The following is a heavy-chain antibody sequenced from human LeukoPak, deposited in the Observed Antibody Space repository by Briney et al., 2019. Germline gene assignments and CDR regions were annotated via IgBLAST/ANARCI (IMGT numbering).Heavy chain of an antibody. CDR2: FDPEDGET. J-gene: IGHJ6*02. CDR3: ASGYSYGYSFYYYGMDV. CDR1: GYTLTELS. D-gene: IGHD5-18*01. Sequence: ASVKVSCKVSGYTLTELSMHWVRQAPGKGLEWMGGFDPEDGETIYAQKFQGRVTITADESTSTAYMELSSLRSEDTAVYYCASGYSYGYSFYYYGMDVWGQGTTVTVSS. V-gene: IGHV1-24*01.